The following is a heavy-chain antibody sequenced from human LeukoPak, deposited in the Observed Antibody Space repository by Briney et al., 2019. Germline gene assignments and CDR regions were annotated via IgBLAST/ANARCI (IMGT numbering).Heavy chain of an antibody. D-gene: IGHD6-13*01. V-gene: IGHV3-30*03. CDR2: MAADGSNI. CDR3: AREAGYYFDY. Sequence: GGSLRLSCAVSGFTSSTAWLTWVRQAPGKGPEWVALMAADGSNIYYADSVKGRFTISRDNSKNTLYLQMNSLRAEDTAVYYCAREAGYYFDYWGQGTLVTVSS. CDR1: GFTSSTAW. J-gene: IGHJ4*02.